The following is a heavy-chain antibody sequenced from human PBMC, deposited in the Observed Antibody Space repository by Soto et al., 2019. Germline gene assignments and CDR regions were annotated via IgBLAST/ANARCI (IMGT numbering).Heavy chain of an antibody. D-gene: IGHD6-13*01. CDR2: ISAYNGNT. CDR3: ARVGDSTAAAGLGYYYMEV. Sequence: ASVKVSCKASGYTFTSYGISWVRQAPGQGLEWMGWISAYNGNTNYAQKLQGRVTMTTDTSTSTAYMELRSLRSDDTAVYYCARVGDSTAAAGLGYYYMEVWGKGTTVTVSS. V-gene: IGHV1-18*01. J-gene: IGHJ6*03. CDR1: GYTFTSYG.